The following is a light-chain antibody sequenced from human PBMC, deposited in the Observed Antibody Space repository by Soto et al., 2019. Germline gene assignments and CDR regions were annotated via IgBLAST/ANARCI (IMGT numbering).Light chain of an antibody. V-gene: IGKV3-15*01. J-gene: IGKJ5*01. CDR2: GAS. CDR3: QQYNNWRIT. Sequence: EIVMTQSPATLSVSPEERATLSCRASQSVSSNLAWYQQKPGQAPRLLIYGASTRATGIPARFSGSGSGTEFTLTISSLQSEDFAVYYCQQYNNWRITFGQGTRLEIK. CDR1: QSVSSN.